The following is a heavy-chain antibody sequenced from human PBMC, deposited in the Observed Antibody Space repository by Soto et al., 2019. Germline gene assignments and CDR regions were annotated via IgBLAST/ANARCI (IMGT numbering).Heavy chain of an antibody. CDR2: MNPNSGNT. CDR1: GYTFTSYD. D-gene: IGHD3-3*01. CDR3: ARGRTITYYDFWSGPQVGMDV. J-gene: IGHJ6*02. Sequence: ASVKVSCKASGYTFTSYDINWVRQATGQGLEWMGWMNPNSGNTGYAQKFQGRVTMTRNTSISTAYMELSSLRSEDTAVYYCARGRTITYYDFWSGPQVGMDVWGQGTTVTVSS. V-gene: IGHV1-8*01.